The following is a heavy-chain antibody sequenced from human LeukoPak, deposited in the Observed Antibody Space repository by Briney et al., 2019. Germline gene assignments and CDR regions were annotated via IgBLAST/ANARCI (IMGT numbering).Heavy chain of an antibody. J-gene: IGHJ3*02. D-gene: IGHD3-22*01. V-gene: IGHV3-23*01. CDR1: GFTSSNSA. Sequence: GGSLRLSCAASGFTSSNSAMSWVRQAPGKGLEWVSVISSSGGSTYYGDSVKGRFTISRDNSKNTLYLQMNSLRAEDTAVYYCAKFFYDSGHFDAFEIWGQGTMVTVSS. CDR3: AKFFYDSGHFDAFEI. CDR2: ISSSGGST.